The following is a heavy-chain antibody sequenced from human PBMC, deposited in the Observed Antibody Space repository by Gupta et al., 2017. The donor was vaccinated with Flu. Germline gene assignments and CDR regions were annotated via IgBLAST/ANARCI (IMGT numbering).Heavy chain of an antibody. J-gene: IGHJ5*02. CDR1: GMTLTRSG. CDR2: IWVDGSKN. CDR3: ARDRVRGERWFDP. V-gene: IGHV3-33*01. Sequence: QVQLVESGGGVVQPGMSLRLACVVSGMTLTRSGMHWVRQAPGKGLEWVAVIWVDGSKNFYADSVKGRFTISRDTSRNTIYLQMNNLRVEDTAIYYCARDRVRGERWFDPWGQGTRVSVSS. D-gene: IGHD3-10*01.